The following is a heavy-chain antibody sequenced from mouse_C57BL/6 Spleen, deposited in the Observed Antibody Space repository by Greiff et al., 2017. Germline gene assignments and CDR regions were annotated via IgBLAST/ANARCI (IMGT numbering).Heavy chain of an antibody. J-gene: IGHJ1*03. Sequence: QVQLQQPGAELVKPGASVKMSCKASGYTFTSYWITWVKQRPGQGLEWIGDIYPGSGSTNYSEKFKSKATLTVDTSSSTAYMQLSSLTSEDSAVYYCARWILSYWYFDVWGTGTTVTVSS. CDR1: GYTFTSYW. V-gene: IGHV1-55*01. CDR2: IYPGSGST. CDR3: ARWILSYWYFDV.